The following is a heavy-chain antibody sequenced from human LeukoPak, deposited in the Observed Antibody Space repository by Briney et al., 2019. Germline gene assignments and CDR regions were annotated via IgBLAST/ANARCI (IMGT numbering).Heavy chain of an antibody. Sequence: PGRSLRLSCAASGFTFSSYGMHWARQAPGKGLEWVAVISYDGSNKYYADSVKGRFTISRDNSKNTLYLQMNSLRAEDTAVYYCATTRFGGSYLGLEGFDYWGQGTLVTVSS. V-gene: IGHV3-30*03. J-gene: IGHJ4*02. CDR3: ATTRFGGSYLGLEGFDY. CDR1: GFTFSSYG. CDR2: ISYDGSNK. D-gene: IGHD1-26*01.